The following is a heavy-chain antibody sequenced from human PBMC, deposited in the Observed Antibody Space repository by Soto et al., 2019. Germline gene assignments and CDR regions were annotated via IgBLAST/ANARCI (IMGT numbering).Heavy chain of an antibody. V-gene: IGHV3-66*01. J-gene: IGHJ4*01. Sequence: GGSLRLSCAASGFTVSNTYMSWVRQATGKGLEWVSVIYRGGSIYYADSVKGRFTISRDNAENTLYLQMNNLRAEDTALYYCAKDLYLSSWGQGTRVTVSS. CDR3: AKDLYLSS. D-gene: IGHD2-2*01. CDR1: GFTVSNTY. CDR2: IYRGGSI.